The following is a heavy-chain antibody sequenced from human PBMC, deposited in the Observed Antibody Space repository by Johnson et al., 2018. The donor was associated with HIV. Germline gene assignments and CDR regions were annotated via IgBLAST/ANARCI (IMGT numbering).Heavy chain of an antibody. Sequence: QMLLVESGGGVVQPGGSLRLSCVASGFTFSSYGMHWVRQAPGKGLEWVAFIRYDGSNKYYADSVKGRFTISRDNSKNTLYLQMNSLRAEDTAVYYCATSLYYYDSSGFSFDAFDIWGQGTLVTVSS. CDR3: ATSLYYYDSSGFSFDAFDI. V-gene: IGHV3-30*02. CDR2: IRYDGSNK. CDR1: GFTFSSYG. J-gene: IGHJ3*02. D-gene: IGHD3-22*01.